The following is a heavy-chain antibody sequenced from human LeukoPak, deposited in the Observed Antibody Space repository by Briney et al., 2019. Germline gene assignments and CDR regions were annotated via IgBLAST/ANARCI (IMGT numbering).Heavy chain of an antibody. CDR2: ISFDGSNQ. CDR1: GFTFSSYG. V-gene: IGHV3-30*18. J-gene: IGHJ4*02. CDR3: AKPPEVGATVGYFDY. D-gene: IGHD1-26*01. Sequence: PGGSLRLSCTTSGFTFSSYGMHWVRQAPGKGLEWVALISFDGSNQYYADSVKGRFTISRDNSKNTLYLQMNSLRAEDTAEYYCAKPPEVGATVGYFDYWGQGTLVTVSS.